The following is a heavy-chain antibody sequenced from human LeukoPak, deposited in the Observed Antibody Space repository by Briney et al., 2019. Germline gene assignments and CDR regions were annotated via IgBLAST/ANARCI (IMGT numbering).Heavy chain of an antibody. CDR3: AKEGVWFGEFRYYFDC. CDR1: GFTVTSSG. V-gene: IGHV3-30*18. J-gene: IGHJ4*02. CDR2: ISYDGTNK. D-gene: IGHD3-10*01. Sequence: PGRSLRLSCAASGFTVTSSGMHWVRQAPGKGLEWVALISYDGTNKYYADSVKGRFTISRDNSKNTLYLQMNSLRAEDTAVYYCAKEGVWFGEFRYYFDCWGQGTLVTVSS.